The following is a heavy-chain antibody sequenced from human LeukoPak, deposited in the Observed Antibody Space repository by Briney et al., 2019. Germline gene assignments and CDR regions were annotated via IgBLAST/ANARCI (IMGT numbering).Heavy chain of an antibody. V-gene: IGHV3-7*03. D-gene: IGHD3-16*01. CDR3: ARGGGLDV. CDR2: INHNGNVN. J-gene: IGHJ6*02. Sequence: GGSLRLSCAASGFTFGSYWMNWARQHPGKGLEWVASINHNGNVNYYVDSVKGRFTISRDNAKNSLYLQMSNLRAEDTAVYFCARGGGLDVWGQGATVTVSS. CDR1: GFTFGSYW.